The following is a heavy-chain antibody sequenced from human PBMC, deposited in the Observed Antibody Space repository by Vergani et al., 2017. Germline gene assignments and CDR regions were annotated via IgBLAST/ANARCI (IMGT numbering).Heavy chain of an antibody. J-gene: IGHJ4*02. V-gene: IGHV3-23*01. CDR3: AKDNVPGYYDSSGYCDY. D-gene: IGHD3-22*01. CDR2: ISGSGGFT. Sequence: VELLESGGGLAQPGGSLRVSCSASGFRVTTYYMSWVRQAPGKGLEWVSGISGSGGFTYYADSVKGRFTISRDNSKNTMFLQMNNLRAEDTAVYYCAKDNVPGYYDSSGYCDYWGQGTLVTVSS. CDR1: GFRVTTYY.